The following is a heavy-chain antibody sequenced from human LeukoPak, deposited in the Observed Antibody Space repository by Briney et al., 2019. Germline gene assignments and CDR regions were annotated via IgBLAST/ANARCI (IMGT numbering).Heavy chain of an antibody. D-gene: IGHD4-17*01. Sequence: GGSLRLSCAASRFTFRTYTMNWVRQAPGKRLEWVSSISSRRDYMNYADSVKGRFTISRDNAKNSVYLQMNSLRAEDTAVYYCASLMTTVSADYFDYWGQGTLVTVSS. V-gene: IGHV3-21*01. CDR2: ISSRRDYM. J-gene: IGHJ4*02. CDR1: RFTFRTYT. CDR3: ASLMTTVSADYFDY.